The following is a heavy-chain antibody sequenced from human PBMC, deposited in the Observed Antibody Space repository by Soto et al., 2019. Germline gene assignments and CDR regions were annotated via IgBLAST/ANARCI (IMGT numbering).Heavy chain of an antibody. CDR2: IYGSGRGI. J-gene: IGHJ4*02. CDR1: GFTVSSNY. D-gene: IGHD2-21*01. V-gene: IGHV3-53*02. Sequence: EVQLVETGGGLIQPGGSLRLSCAASGFTVSSNYMSWVRQAPGKGLEWVSGIYGSGRGIEYADSVKGRFTISRDNSKNTVYLQMTDLRADDTAVYYCAKDAVYNDGLWLMDHWGQGTQVTVSS. CDR3: AKDAVYNDGLWLMDH.